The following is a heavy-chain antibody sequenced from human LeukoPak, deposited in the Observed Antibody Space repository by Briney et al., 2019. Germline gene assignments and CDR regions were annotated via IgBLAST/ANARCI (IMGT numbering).Heavy chain of an antibody. CDR3: ARENDYALDY. J-gene: IGHJ4*02. CDR1: GFTFSSYG. CDR2: IRYVGSDK. Sequence: PGGSLRLSCAASGFTFSSYGMHWVRQAPGKGLEWVAVIRYVGSDKYYADSVKGRFTISRDNSQNTMYLQMNSLRGEDTAVYYCARENDYALDYWGQGPLVTVSS. V-gene: IGHV3-30*12. D-gene: IGHD4-17*01.